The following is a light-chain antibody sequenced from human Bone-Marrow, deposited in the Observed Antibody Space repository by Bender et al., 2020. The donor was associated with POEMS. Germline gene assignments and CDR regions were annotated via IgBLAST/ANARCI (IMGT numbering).Light chain of an antibody. V-gene: IGLV3-25*03. J-gene: IGLJ2*01. CDR3: QSADDSPSYVV. CDR2: KDR. CDR1: ALTKQY. Sequence: SYEPTQSPSVSVSPGQTARITCSGDALTKQYVYWYQQKPGQAPVMVIYKDRERPSGIPERFSGSSSGTIVTLTISGVQAEDEADYYCQSADDSPSYVVFGGGTKLTVL.